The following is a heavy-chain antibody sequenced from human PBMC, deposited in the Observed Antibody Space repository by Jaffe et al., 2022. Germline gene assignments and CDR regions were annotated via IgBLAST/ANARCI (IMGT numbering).Heavy chain of an antibody. D-gene: IGHD4-17*01. V-gene: IGHV3-30*18. CDR1: GFTFSSYG. Sequence: QVQLVESGGGVVQPGRSLRLSCAASGFTFSSYGMHWVRQAPGKGLEWVAVISYDGSNKYYADSVKGRFTISRDNSKNTLYLQMNSLRAEDTAVYYCAKAPGYGDYADYFDYWGQGTLVTVSS. J-gene: IGHJ4*02. CDR2: ISYDGSNK. CDR3: AKAPGYGDYADYFDY.